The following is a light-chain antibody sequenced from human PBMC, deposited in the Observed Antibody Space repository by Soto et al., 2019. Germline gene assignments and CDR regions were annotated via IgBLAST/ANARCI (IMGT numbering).Light chain of an antibody. J-gene: IGLJ2*01. V-gene: IGLV2-14*01. Sequence: QSALTQPASVSGSPRQSITISCTGTSSDVGGSRFVSWYQQHPGKAPQLMIHEVTNRPSGVSNRFSGSKSGNTASLTISGLQAEDEADYYCSSYTTSTTVVFGGGTKLTVL. CDR3: SSYTTSTTVV. CDR2: EVT. CDR1: SSDVGGSRF.